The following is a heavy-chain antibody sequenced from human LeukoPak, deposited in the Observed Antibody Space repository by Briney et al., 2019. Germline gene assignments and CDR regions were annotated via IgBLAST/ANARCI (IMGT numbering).Heavy chain of an antibody. Sequence: ASVKVSCKASGYTFTGYYMHWVRQAPGQGLEWMGWINPNSGATNYAQRFQGRVTMTRDTSISSAYMELSRLRSDDTAVYYCARDGGAGGFDYWGQGTLVTVSS. CDR1: GYTFTGYY. CDR2: INPNSGAT. CDR3: ARDGGAGGFDY. D-gene: IGHD1-26*01. V-gene: IGHV1-2*02. J-gene: IGHJ4*02.